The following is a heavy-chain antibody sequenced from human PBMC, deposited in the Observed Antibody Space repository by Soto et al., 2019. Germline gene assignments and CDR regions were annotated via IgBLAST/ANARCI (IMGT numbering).Heavy chain of an antibody. CDR2: ISESGGSA. J-gene: IGHJ3*01. CDR3: ARPYGGKIGDALGL. CDR1: GFTFSIYA. V-gene: IGHV3-23*01. Sequence: GGSLRLSCAASGFTFSIYAMSWVRQVPGKGLEWVSTISESGGSAYYADSVKGRFTISRDNSKNTLYLQMNSLRAEDTAVYYCARPYGGKIGDALGLWGQGTMVTVSS. D-gene: IGHD2-15*01.